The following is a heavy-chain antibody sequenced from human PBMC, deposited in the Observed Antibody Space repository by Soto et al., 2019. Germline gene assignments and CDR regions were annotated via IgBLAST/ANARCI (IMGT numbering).Heavy chain of an antibody. J-gene: IGHJ4*02. CDR1: GYSVAGYW. V-gene: IGHV5-10-1*01. CDR2: IDPSDSQT. CDR3: ARQIYDSATIHFDS. D-gene: IGHD2-15*01. Sequence: PGESLNISCKGSGYSVAGYWITWVRQKPGKGLEWMGRIDPSDSQTYYSPSFRGHVTISATKSITTVFLQWSSLRASDTAMYYCARQIYDSATIHFDSWGPGTLVTVSS.